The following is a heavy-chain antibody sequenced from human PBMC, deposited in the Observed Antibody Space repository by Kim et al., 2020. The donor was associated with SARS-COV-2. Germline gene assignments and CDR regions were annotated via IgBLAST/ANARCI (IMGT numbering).Heavy chain of an antibody. D-gene: IGHD3-10*01. J-gene: IGHJ4*02. Sequence: LKRRVTISVDTSKNQFSLKLSSVTAADTAVYYCARLSRLWFGELLYFDYWGQGTLVTVSS. V-gene: IGHV4-39*01. CDR3: ARLSRLWFGELLYFDY.